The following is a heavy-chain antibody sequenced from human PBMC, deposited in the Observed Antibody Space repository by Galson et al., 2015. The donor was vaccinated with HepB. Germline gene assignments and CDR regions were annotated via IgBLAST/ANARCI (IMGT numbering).Heavy chain of an antibody. V-gene: IGHV3-48*03. CDR2: ISSRCSTI. D-gene: IGHD6-13*01. CDR3: AREQTNSWFDY. Sequence: SLRLSCAASGFTFSSYEMKCVRQAPGKGQEWVSYISSRCSTIYYADSVKGRFTISRDNAKNSLDLQMNSLRAGDTAVYYCAREQTNSWFDYWVQGTLVTVSS. J-gene: IGHJ4*02. CDR1: GFTFSSYE.